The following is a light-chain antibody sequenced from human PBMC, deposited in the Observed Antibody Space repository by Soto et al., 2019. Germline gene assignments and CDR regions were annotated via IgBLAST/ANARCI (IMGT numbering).Light chain of an antibody. CDR3: CSSGGSPKYV. J-gene: IGLJ1*01. CDR1: SSNVGSYKL. V-gene: IGLV2-23*02. Sequence: QSVLTQPASVSGSPGQSITISCTGTSSNVGSYKLVSWYQQHPGKASKLMIFEVNKRPSGVSNRFSGSKSGNTASLTISGLKVEDEADYYCCSSGGSPKYVFGTGTKVTVL. CDR2: EVN.